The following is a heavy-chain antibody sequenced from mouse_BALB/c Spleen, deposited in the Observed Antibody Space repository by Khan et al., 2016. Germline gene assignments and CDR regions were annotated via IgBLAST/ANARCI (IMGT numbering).Heavy chain of an antibody. CDR3: ARAPPRCYFDV. CDR2: ISYSGSI. V-gene: IGHV3-2*02. Sequence: EVQLQESGPGLVKPSQSLSLTCTVTGYSITSDYAWNWIRQFPGNKLEWMGYISYSGSISYNPSLKSRISITRDTSKNQFFLQLNSVTTEDTATYYCARAPPRCYFDVWGAGTTVTVSS. CDR1: GYSITSDYA. J-gene: IGHJ1*01.